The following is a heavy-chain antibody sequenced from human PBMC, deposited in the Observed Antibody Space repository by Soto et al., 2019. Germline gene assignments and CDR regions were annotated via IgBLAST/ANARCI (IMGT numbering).Heavy chain of an antibody. CDR3: ARDLAWKRGKVGRYYYGMDV. J-gene: IGHJ6*02. V-gene: IGHV3-48*04. CDR2: ISTRSTYT. Sequence: EVQLVESGGGLVQPGGSLRLSCAASGFTFTSYSMNWVRQAPGKGLEWVSHISTRSTYTNYADSVKGRFTISRDNTKNSLYLQMDSLRVEDTAVYYCARDLAWKRGKVGRYYYGMDVWGQGTTVTVSS. D-gene: IGHD1-1*01. CDR1: GFTFTSYS.